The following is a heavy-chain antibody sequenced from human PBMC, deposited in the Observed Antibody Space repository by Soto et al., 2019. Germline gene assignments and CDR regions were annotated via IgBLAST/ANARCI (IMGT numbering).Heavy chain of an antibody. D-gene: IGHD3-3*01. CDR2: MHYVGGP. Sequence: QVQLQESGPGLMKPSQTMSLTCSVSGGSIKTADYYWSWIRQPPGKGLEWIGYMHYVGGPFYNPSLKSRLTISVDTSKSQFSLNLTSVTAADTAIYYCARETLESDLWSGPFDHWGRGILVTVSS. J-gene: IGHJ4*02. V-gene: IGHV4-30-4*01. CDR3: ARETLESDLWSGPFDH. CDR1: GGSIKTADYY.